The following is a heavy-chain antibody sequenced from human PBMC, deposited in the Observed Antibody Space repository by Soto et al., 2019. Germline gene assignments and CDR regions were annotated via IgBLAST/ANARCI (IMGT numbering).Heavy chain of an antibody. CDR1: GFSLRNARMG. J-gene: IGHJ6*03. D-gene: IGHD3-22*01. CDR2: SLSSDEK. Sequence: QVTLKESGPVLVKPTETLTLTCTVSGFSLRNARMGVSWIRQPPGKALEWLAHSLSSDEKSYKTSLKGRLTLSQDTSKSQVVLTMTNMDPVDTATYFCARMLAVNYYYYYVDVWGEGTTVTVSS. V-gene: IGHV2-26*01. CDR3: ARMLAVNYYYYYVDV.